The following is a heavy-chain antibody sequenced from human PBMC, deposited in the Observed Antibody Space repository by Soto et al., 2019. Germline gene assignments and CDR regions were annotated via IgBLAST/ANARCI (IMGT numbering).Heavy chain of an antibody. CDR2: IYPGDSDT. Sequence: GESLKISCKGSGYSFTSYWIGWVRQMPGKGLEWMGIIYPGDSDTRYSPSFQGQVTISADKSISTAYLQWSSLKASDTAVYYCARLGHSGSYSSPSNYYYYYGMDVWGQGTTVTVS. CDR1: GYSFTSYW. D-gene: IGHD1-26*01. CDR3: ARLGHSGSYSSPSNYYYYYGMDV. V-gene: IGHV5-51*01. J-gene: IGHJ6*02.